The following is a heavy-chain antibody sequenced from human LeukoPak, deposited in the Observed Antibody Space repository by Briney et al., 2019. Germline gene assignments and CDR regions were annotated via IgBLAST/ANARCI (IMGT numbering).Heavy chain of an antibody. Sequence: PGGSLRLSCKASGFPLSAFYFTWNRQVPGKGLEWLSYISTSGSTIYYADSVKGRFTISRDNSKNTLYLQMNSLRAEDTAVYYCAKVAQQLVVYYYMDVWGKGTTVTVSS. CDR3: AKVAQQLVVYYYMDV. CDR1: GFPLSAFY. CDR2: ISTSGSTI. D-gene: IGHD6-13*01. V-gene: IGHV3-11*04. J-gene: IGHJ6*03.